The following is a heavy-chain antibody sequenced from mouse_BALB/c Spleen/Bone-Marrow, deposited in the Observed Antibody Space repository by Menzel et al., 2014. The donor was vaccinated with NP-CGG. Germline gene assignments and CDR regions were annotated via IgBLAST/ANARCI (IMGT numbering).Heavy chain of an antibody. CDR2: IYPGSGNT. CDR1: GYTFTTYW. J-gene: IGHJ3*01. Sequence: LKESGSELVRPGASVKLSCKASGYTFTTYWIHWVKQRHGQGLEWIGNIYPGSGNTNYGEKFKTKGTLTVDTSSSTESMCHSSLTYEDSAVYFCTRCNCHHEGFAYWGQGALVTVSA. V-gene: IGHV1S22*01. CDR3: TRCNCHHEGFAY.